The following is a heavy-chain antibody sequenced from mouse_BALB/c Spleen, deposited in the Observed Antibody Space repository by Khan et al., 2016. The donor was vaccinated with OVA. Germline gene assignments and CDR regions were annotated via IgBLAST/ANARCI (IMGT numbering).Heavy chain of an antibody. CDR3: ARGNYYGYYFDY. V-gene: IGHV3-2*02. CDR2: ISYSGYT. CDR1: GYSITSNYA. J-gene: IGHJ2*01. D-gene: IGHD1-1*01. Sequence: EVQLQESGPGLVKPSQSLSLTCTVTGYSITSNYAWNWIRQFPGNKLEWMGYISYSGYTTYNPSLKSRISFTRDTSKNQFFLQLNSVTTEDTATYCCARGNYYGYYFDYWGQGTTLTVSS.